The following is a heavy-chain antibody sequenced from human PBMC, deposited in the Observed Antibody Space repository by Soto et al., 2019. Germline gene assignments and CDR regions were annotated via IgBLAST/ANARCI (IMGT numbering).Heavy chain of an antibody. J-gene: IGHJ5*02. CDR1: GGSVNGYY. D-gene: IGHD3-3*01. Sequence: SETLDLTCAVSGGSVNGYYCNWIRQPPGKGLEWIGEINHTGGTHYNPSLKSRVTMSVDTSKNQFSLRLSSVTAADTAIYYCATRITVFGLLIPPFDPWGQGTQVTVSS. CDR2: INHTGGT. CDR3: ATRITVFGLLIPPFDP. V-gene: IGHV4-34*01.